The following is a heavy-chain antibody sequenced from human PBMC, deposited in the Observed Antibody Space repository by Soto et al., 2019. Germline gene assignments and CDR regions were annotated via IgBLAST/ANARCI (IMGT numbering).Heavy chain of an antibody. J-gene: IGHJ5*02. CDR1: GGTFSSYA. CDR3: ASSTGTITQFDP. CDR2: IIPIFGTA. V-gene: IGHV1-69*13. D-gene: IGHD1-1*01. Sequence: GASVKVSCKASGGTFSSYAISWVRQAPGQGLEWMGGIIPIFGTANYAQKFQGRVTITADESTSTAYMELSSLRSEDTAVYYCASSTGTITQFDPWGQGTLVTVS.